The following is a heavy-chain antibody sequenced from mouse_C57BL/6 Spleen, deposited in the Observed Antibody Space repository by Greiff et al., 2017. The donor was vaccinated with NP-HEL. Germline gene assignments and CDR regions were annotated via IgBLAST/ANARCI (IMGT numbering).Heavy chain of an antibody. CDR1: GFTFNTYA. J-gene: IGHJ2*01. Sequence: EVQRVESGGGLVQPKGSLKLSCATSGFTFNTYAMHWVRQAPGKGLEWVARIRSKSSNYATYYADSVKDRFTISRDDSQSMLYLQMNNLKTEDTAMYYCVRDGGIYDGYAFDYWGQGTTLTVSS. CDR3: VRDGGIYDGYAFDY. D-gene: IGHD2-3*01. CDR2: IRSKSSNYAT. V-gene: IGHV10-3*01.